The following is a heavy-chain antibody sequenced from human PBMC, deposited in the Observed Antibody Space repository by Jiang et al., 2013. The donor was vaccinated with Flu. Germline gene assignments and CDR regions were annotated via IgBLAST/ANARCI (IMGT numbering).Heavy chain of an antibody. D-gene: IGHD4-17*01. CDR1: GDSMTTFY. J-gene: IGHJ5*01. CDR2: SSPWDL. Sequence: PGLVKPSETLSLSCNVSGDSMTTFYWSWLRQSPRERTGVDWILSSPWDLQVQPSLQSRVTISPNRSKSQFSLRLSSVTAADTAVYYCAEGGAYFGELSYDSWGQGALVIVSS. V-gene: IGHV4-4*09. CDR3: AEGGAYFGELSYDS.